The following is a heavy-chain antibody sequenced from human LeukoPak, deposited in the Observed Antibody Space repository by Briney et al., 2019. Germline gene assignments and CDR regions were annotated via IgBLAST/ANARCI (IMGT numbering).Heavy chain of an antibody. Sequence: GGSLRISCAASGFSFGTYWMSWVRQAPGKGLEWVANIKQDGSEKYYVDSVKGRFTISRDNAKNSLYLQMNSLRAEDTAVYYCARVLRPPRLPDAFDIWGQGTMVTVSS. D-gene: IGHD3-3*01. CDR1: GFSFGTYW. CDR2: IKQDGSEK. CDR3: ARVLRPPRLPDAFDI. V-gene: IGHV3-7*01. J-gene: IGHJ3*02.